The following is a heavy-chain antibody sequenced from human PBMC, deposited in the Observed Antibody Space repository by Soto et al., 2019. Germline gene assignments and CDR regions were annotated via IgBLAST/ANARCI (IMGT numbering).Heavy chain of an antibody. Sequence: ASVKGSCKASGYTFTAYYMHWVRQAPGQGHEWMGWINPNSGGTNYAQKFQGRVTMTRDTSISTAYMELSRLRSDDTAVYYCATYYYGSGSYYYYYYGMDVWGRGTTVTVSS. J-gene: IGHJ6*02. D-gene: IGHD3-10*01. CDR3: ATYYYGSGSYYYYYYGMDV. CDR1: GYTFTAYY. V-gene: IGHV1-2*02. CDR2: INPNSGGT.